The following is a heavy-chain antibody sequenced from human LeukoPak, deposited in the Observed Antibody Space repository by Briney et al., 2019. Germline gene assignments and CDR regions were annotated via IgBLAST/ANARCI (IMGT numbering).Heavy chain of an antibody. CDR2: IGGST. J-gene: IGHJ4*02. CDR1: GYTFSNYY. Sequence: ASVKVSCKASGYTFSNYYIHWVRQAPGQGLEWMGIIGGSTNYAQKFQGRVTMTRDTSTSTVYMELSSLRSEDTAVYYCASPGGRDGYNPFDYWGQGTLVTVSS. D-gene: IGHD5-24*01. V-gene: IGHV1-46*01. CDR3: ASPGGRDGYNPFDY.